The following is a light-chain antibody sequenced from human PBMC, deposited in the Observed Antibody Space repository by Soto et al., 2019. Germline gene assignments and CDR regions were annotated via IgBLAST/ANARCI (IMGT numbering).Light chain of an antibody. CDR3: QQRSNWPPTWT. J-gene: IGKJ1*01. CDR1: QSVSSY. CDR2: DAS. V-gene: IGKV3-11*01. Sequence: EIVLTQSPPTLSLSPGERATLSCRASQSVSSYLAWYQQKPGQAPRLLIYDASKRATGIPARFSGSWSGTDFTLTISRLAPEDFAVYYCQQRSNWPPTWTFGQGTRVEIK.